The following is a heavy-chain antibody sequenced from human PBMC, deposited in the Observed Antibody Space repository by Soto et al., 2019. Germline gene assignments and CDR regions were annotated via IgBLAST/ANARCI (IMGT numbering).Heavy chain of an antibody. V-gene: IGHV5-51*01. CDR2: IYPGDSDT. CDR1: VYSFTSYW. Sequence: GESLKNSCKGSVYSFTSYWIGWVRQMPGKGLECMGIIYPGDSDTRYSPSFQGQVTISADKSISTAYLQWSSLKASDTAMYYCARHGEGYCSGGSCYSTGSGDYWGQGTLVTVSS. D-gene: IGHD2-15*01. CDR3: ARHGEGYCSGGSCYSTGSGDY. J-gene: IGHJ4*02.